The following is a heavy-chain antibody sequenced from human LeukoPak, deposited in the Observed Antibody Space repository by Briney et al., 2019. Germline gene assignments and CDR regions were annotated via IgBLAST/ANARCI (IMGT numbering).Heavy chain of an antibody. CDR2: INPNGGGT. J-gene: IGHJ6*03. D-gene: IGHD1-20*01. CDR3: ARGTLTGLPYYPYMDV. Sequence: ASVKVSCKASGYTFTGYYIHWVRQAPGQGLEWMGWINPNGGGTNYAQKFQGRVTMTRDTSISTAYMELSRLRSDDTAVYYCARGTLTGLPYYPYMDVWGKGTTVALSS. CDR1: GYTFTGYY. V-gene: IGHV1-2*02.